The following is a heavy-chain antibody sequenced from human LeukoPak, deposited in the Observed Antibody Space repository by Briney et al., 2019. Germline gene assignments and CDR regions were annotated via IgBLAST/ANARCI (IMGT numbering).Heavy chain of an antibody. CDR1: GFTCSSYS. CDR3: ASPLAVASREDY. V-gene: IGHV3-21*01. Sequence: GGSLRLXCAASGFTCSSYSMKWVRQAPGKGLEWVSSISSSSSYIYYADSVKGRFTISRDNAKNSLYLQMNSLRAEDTAVYYCASPLAVASREDYWGQGTLVTVSS. CDR2: ISSSSSYI. J-gene: IGHJ4*02. D-gene: IGHD6-19*01.